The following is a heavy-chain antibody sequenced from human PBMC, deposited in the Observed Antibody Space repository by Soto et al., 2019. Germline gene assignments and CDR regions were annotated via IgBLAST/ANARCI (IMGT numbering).Heavy chain of an antibody. D-gene: IGHD6-13*01. V-gene: IGHV1-46*01. J-gene: IGHJ5*02. Sequence: QVQLVQSEAEVKKPGASVKVSCKASGYTFTSYYMHWVRQAPGQGLEWMGIINPSGGSTSYAQKFQGRVTMTRDTSTSTVYMELSSLRSEDTAVYYCARDGAGVAAAAPFGWFDPWGQGTLVTVSS. CDR2: INPSGGST. CDR3: ARDGAGVAAAAPFGWFDP. CDR1: GYTFTSYY.